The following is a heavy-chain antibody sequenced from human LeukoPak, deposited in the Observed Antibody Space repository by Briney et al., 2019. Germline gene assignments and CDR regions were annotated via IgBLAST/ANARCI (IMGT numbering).Heavy chain of an antibody. Sequence: GGSLRLSCAASGFTFSSYAMGWVRQAPGKGLEWVSAISGSGGSTYYADSVKGRFTISRGNSKNTLYLQMNSLRAEDTAVYYCAKDLSDSNDAFDIWGQGTMVTVSS. V-gene: IGHV3-23*01. J-gene: IGHJ3*02. CDR1: GFTFSSYA. CDR2: ISGSGGST. D-gene: IGHD3-16*02. CDR3: AKDLSDSNDAFDI.